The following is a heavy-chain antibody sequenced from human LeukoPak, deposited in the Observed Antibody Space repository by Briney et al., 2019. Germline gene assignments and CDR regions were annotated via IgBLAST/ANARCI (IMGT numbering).Heavy chain of an antibody. D-gene: IGHD4-17*01. V-gene: IGHV3-23*01. CDR2: IVGGGGTT. Sequence: GGSLRLSCAASGFTFSSYAMSWVRQAPGKGLEWVSAIVGGGGTTYYADSVKGRFSISRDNSKNTLYLQLSSLRAEDTAVYYCATFSFGDYYYYYGMDVWGQGTTVTVSS. J-gene: IGHJ6*02. CDR1: GFTFSSYA. CDR3: ATFSFGDYYYYYGMDV.